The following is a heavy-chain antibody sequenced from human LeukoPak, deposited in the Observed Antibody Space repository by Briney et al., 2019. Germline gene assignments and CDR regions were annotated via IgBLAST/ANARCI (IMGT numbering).Heavy chain of an antibody. CDR1: GFTFSSYG. J-gene: IGHJ4*02. CDR2: IWYDGSNK. CDR3: ARGWYYDILTGYSPTFDY. Sequence: GGSLRLSCAASGFTFSSYGMHWVRQAPGKGLEWVAVIWYDGSNKYYADSVKGRFTISRDNSKNTLYLQMNSLRAEDTAVYYCARGWYYDILTGYSPTFDYWGQGTLVTVSS. D-gene: IGHD3-9*01. V-gene: IGHV3-33*01.